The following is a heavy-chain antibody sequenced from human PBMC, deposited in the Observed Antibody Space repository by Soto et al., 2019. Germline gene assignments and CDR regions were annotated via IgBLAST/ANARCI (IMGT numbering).Heavy chain of an antibody. D-gene: IGHD2-2*01. CDR2: IYYSGST. CDR3: ARIGYQLLFFEYYYYGMDV. CDR1: AASMSSYY. J-gene: IGHJ6*02. Sequence: NPSETLSLTCTVSAASMSSYYWGWIRQPPGKGLEWIGSIYYSGSTYYNPSLRSRVTISVDTSKNQFSLKLSSVTAADTAVYYCARIGYQLLFFEYYYYGMDVWGQGTTVTVSS. V-gene: IGHV4-39*01.